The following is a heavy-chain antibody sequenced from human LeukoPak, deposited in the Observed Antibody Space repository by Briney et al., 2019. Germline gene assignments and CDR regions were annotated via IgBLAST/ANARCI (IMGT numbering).Heavy chain of an antibody. Sequence: PGGSLRLSCAASGFTFSSYSMNWVRQAPGKGLDWVSSIVSTSSYIYYADSVKGRFTISRDNAKNSLYLQMNSLRAEDAAVYYCARVGYYDFWSGLTYFDYWGQGTLVTVSS. CDR2: IVSTSSYI. V-gene: IGHV3-21*01. J-gene: IGHJ4*02. CDR3: ARVGYYDFWSGLTYFDY. CDR1: GFTFSSYS. D-gene: IGHD3-3*01.